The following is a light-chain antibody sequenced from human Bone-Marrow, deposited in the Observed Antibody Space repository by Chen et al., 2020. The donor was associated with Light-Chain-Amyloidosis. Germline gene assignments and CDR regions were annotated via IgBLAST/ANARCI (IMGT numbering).Light chain of an antibody. CDR2: DAS. J-gene: IGKJ1*01. CDR3: QQCGTSLWT. Sequence: IVLTQSPGTLSLSPGERATLSCRATQSVSSSYLAWYQQKPGQAPRLLIYDASSRAVGIPDRFSGSGSGTDFTLTISRLEPEDFALYYCQQCGTSLWTFGQGIKVEIK. CDR1: QSVSSSY. V-gene: IGKV3-20*01.